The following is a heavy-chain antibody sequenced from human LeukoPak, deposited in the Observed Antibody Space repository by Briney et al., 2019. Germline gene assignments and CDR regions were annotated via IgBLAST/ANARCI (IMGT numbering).Heavy chain of an antibody. CDR1: GFTFSSYGMN. Sequence: PGGSLRLSCAASGFTFSSYGMNWVRQAPGKGLEWIGSIYYSGSTYYNPSLKSRVTISVDTSKNQFSLKLSSVTAADTAVYYCARRVLYCDGSGSVGDAFDIWGQGTMVTVSS. CDR3: ARRVLYCDGSGSVGDAFDI. V-gene: IGHV4-39*01. CDR2: IYYSGST. D-gene: IGHD3-22*01. J-gene: IGHJ3*02.